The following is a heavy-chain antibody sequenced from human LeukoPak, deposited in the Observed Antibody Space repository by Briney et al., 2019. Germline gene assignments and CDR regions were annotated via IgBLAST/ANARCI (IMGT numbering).Heavy chain of an antibody. J-gene: IGHJ4*02. V-gene: IGHV3-23*01. CDR2: ISISGSKT. CDR1: EFDFSSHA. Sequence: GGSLRLSCAASEFDFSSHAMTWVRQAPGKGLEWVSAISISGSKTYYADSVKGRFTISRDNSKNTLSLQMNSLTAEDTAVYHCAKGYRYDFWSAPAGYWGQGTLVTVSS. CDR3: AKGYRYDFWSAPAGY. D-gene: IGHD3-3*01.